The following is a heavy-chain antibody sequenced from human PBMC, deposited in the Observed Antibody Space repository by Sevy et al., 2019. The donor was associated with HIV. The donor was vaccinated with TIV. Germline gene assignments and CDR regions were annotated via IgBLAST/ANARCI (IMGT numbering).Heavy chain of an antibody. Sequence: GGSLRLSCAASGFTFSSYWMHWVRQAPGKGLVWVSRIDRDGNNTNYAAFVKGRFTISRDNAKNTLYLQMNSLRVEDTAVYYCASGITMVRGVPFDHWGQGTLVTVSS. V-gene: IGHV3-74*01. CDR1: GFTFSSYW. CDR2: IDRDGNNT. D-gene: IGHD3-10*01. J-gene: IGHJ4*02. CDR3: ASGITMVRGVPFDH.